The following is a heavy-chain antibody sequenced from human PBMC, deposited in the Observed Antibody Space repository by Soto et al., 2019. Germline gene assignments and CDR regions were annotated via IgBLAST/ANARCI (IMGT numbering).Heavy chain of an antibody. CDR1: GFTFSSYV. V-gene: IGHV3-23*01. CDR2: ISGSGDNT. D-gene: IGHD3-22*01. CDR3: AKEMGDYYDSSGSWFDP. J-gene: IGHJ5*02. Sequence: EVQLLESGGGLVQPGGSLRLSCAASGFTFSSYVMSWVRQAPGKGLEWVSGISGSGDNTYYTDSVKGRFTISRDNSKNPQFLQMNSLRAEDTALYFCAKEMGDYYDSSGSWFDPWGQGTLVTVSS.